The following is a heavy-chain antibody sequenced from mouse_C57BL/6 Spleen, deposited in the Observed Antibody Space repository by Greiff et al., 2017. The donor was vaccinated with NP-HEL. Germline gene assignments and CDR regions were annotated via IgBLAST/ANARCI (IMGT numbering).Heavy chain of an antibody. V-gene: IGHV1-47*01. CDR3: ARRGYDYDERYFDV. Sequence: LVESGAELVKPGASVKMSCKASGYTFTTYPIEWMKQNHGKSLEWIGNFHPYNDDTKYNEKFKGKATLTVEKSSSTVYLELSRLTSDDSAVYYCARRGYDYDERYFDVWGTGTTVTVSS. CDR2: FHPYNDDT. CDR1: GYTFTTYP. J-gene: IGHJ1*03. D-gene: IGHD2-4*01.